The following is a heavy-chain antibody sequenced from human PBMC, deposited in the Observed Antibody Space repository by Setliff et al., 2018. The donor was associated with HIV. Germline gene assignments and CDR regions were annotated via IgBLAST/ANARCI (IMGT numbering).Heavy chain of an antibody. CDR2: IKGDGSEK. J-gene: IGHJ4*02. CDR1: GFTFSSYW. CDR3: TKDHLSGWASDC. D-gene: IGHD6-19*01. Sequence: GGSLRLSCAASGFTFSSYWISWVRQAPGKGLEWVANIKGDGSEKYYVDSVKGRFTISRDNAKNSVYLQMNSLRVEDTAMYYCTKDHLSGWASDCWGQGTLVTAPQ. V-gene: IGHV3-7*01.